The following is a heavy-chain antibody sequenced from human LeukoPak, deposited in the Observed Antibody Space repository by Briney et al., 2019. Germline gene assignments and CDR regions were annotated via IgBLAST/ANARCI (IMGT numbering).Heavy chain of an antibody. D-gene: IGHD3-3*01. CDR2: ISAYNGNT. V-gene: IGHV1-18*01. J-gene: IGHJ4*02. Sequence: ASVKVSCKASGGTFSSYGISWVRQAPGQGLEWMGWISAYNGNTNYAQKLQGRVTMTTDTSTSTAYMELRSLRSDDTAVYYCARLTTYYDFWSGYGVFDYWGQGTLVTVSS. CDR3: ARLTTYYDFWSGYGVFDY. CDR1: GGTFSSYG.